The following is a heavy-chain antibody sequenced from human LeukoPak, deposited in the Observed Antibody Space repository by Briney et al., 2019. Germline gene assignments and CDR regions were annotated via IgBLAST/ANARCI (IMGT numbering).Heavy chain of an antibody. CDR2: ISGSGGST. J-gene: IGHJ4*02. V-gene: IGHV3-23*01. D-gene: IGHD1-26*01. CDR3: ARKLGVGGTSFFDY. CDR1: GFTFSSYA. Sequence: GGSVRLSCAASGFTFSSYAMSWVRQGPGKGLEWVSAISGSGGSTYYADSVKGRFTISRDNSKNTLYLQMNSLRAEDTAVYYCARKLGVGGTSFFDYWGQGTLVTVSS.